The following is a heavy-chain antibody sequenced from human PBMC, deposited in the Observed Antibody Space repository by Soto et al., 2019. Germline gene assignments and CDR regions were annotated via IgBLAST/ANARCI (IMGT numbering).Heavy chain of an antibody. J-gene: IGHJ4*02. CDR2: VYFSGST. CDR3: ARWVRSGSYVDS. CDR1: GGSISSSSHY. D-gene: IGHD3-3*01. Sequence: QLQLQESGPGQVKPSETLSLTCTVSGGSISSSSHYWGWIRQPPGKGLEWIGSVYFSGSTYYKPSLKSRLSISVDTSKNQFSLRRMSGTAADTAVYYCARWVRSGSYVDSWGQGTLVTVSS. V-gene: IGHV4-39*01.